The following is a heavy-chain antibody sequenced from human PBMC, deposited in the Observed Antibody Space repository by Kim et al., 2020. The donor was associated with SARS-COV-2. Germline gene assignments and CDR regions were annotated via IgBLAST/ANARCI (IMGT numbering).Heavy chain of an antibody. V-gene: IGHV3-30*03. J-gene: IGHJ4*02. Sequence: YYADSVKGRFTISRDNSKNTLYLQMNSLGAEDTAVYYCARLWFGLTSKDYWGQGTLVTVSS. D-gene: IGHD3-10*01. CDR3: ARLWFGLTSKDY.